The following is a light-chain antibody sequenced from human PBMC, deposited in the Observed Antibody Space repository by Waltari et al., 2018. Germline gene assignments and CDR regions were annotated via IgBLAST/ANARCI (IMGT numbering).Light chain of an antibody. V-gene: IGKV4-1*01. Sequence: DIVMPQSPDSLAVSLGARATFNCKSSQSVFYSSNNNNYLAWYQQKPGQPPKLLIYWASTRESGVPDRFSGSGSGTDFTLTISSLEAEDVAVYYCQQYYSTPYTFGQGTKLEIK. J-gene: IGKJ2*01. CDR2: WAS. CDR1: QSVFYSSNNNNY. CDR3: QQYYSTPYT.